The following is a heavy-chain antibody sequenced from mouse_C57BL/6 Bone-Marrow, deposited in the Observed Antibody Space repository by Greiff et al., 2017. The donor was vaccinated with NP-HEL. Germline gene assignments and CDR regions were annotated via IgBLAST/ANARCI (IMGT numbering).Heavy chain of an antibody. CDR2: INPNNGGT. CDR3: ARRDYYGSSFFDY. Sequence: EVQLQQSGPELVKPGASVKIPCNASGYTFTDYNMDWVKQSHGKSLEWIGDINPNNGGTIYNQKFKGKATLTVDKSSSTAYMELRSLTSEDTAVYYCARRDYYGSSFFDYWGQGTTLTVSS. V-gene: IGHV1-18*01. D-gene: IGHD1-1*01. J-gene: IGHJ2*01. CDR1: GYTFTDYN.